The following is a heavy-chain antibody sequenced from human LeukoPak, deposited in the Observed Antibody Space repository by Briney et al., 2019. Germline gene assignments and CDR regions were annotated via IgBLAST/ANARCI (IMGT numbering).Heavy chain of an antibody. CDR2: IYSGGST. CDR1: GFTVSSNY. J-gene: IGHJ4*02. CDR3: ARAPVPTSPFDY. Sequence: GGPLRLSCAASGFTVSSNYMSWVRQAPGKGLEWVSVIYSGGSTYYADSVKGRFTISRDNSKNTLYLQMNSLRAEDTAVYYCARAPVPTSPFDYWGQGTLVTVSS. V-gene: IGHV3-53*01.